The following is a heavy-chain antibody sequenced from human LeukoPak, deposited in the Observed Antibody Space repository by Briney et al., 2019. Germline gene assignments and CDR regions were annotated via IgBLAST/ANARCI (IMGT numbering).Heavy chain of an antibody. CDR3: ALSSSWAPPFGY. V-gene: IGHV4-61*02. CDR2: IYTSGST. J-gene: IGHJ4*02. CDR1: GGSISSGSYY. Sequence: PSQTLSLTCTVSGGSISSGSYYWSWIRQPAGKGLEWIGRIYTSGSTNYNPSLKSRVTISVDTSKNQFSLKLSSVTAADTAVYYCALSSSWAPPFGYWGQGTLVTVSS. D-gene: IGHD6-13*01.